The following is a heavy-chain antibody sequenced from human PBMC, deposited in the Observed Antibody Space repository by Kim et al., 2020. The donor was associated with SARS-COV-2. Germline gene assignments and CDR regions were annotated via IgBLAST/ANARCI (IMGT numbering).Heavy chain of an antibody. V-gene: IGHV1-69*04. Sequence: KFQGRVTITADNTTSTAYMELSSLRSEDTAVYYCARGTYYYGSGVYGMDVWGQGTTVTVSS. CDR3: ARGTYYYGSGVYGMDV. J-gene: IGHJ6*02. D-gene: IGHD3-10*01.